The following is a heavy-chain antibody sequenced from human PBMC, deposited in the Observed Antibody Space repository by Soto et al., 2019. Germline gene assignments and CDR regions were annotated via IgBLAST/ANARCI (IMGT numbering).Heavy chain of an antibody. CDR1: GGSISSYY. Sequence: SETLSLTCTVSGGSISSYYWSWIRQPPGKGLEWIGYIYYSGSTNYNPSLKSRVTISVDTSKNQFSLKLSPVTAADTAVYYCARTSGWYYYFDYWGQGTLVTVSS. V-gene: IGHV4-59*01. CDR2: IYYSGST. J-gene: IGHJ4*02. CDR3: ARTSGWYYYFDY. D-gene: IGHD6-19*01.